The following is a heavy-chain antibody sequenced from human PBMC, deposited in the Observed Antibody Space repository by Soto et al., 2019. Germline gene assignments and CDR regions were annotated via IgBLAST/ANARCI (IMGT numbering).Heavy chain of an antibody. CDR3: ARGREIFGAVTPFEY. CDR2: INHTGST. V-gene: IGHV4-34*01. CDR1: GAPFSGYS. Sequence: PSETLSLTCAVYGAPFSGYSWTWIRPPPGKGLEWIGEINHTGSTKYNPSLKSRVTISLDTSKNQFSLSLRSVTAADTAVYYCARGREIFGAVTPFEYWGQGTQVTVSS. J-gene: IGHJ4*02. D-gene: IGHD3-3*01.